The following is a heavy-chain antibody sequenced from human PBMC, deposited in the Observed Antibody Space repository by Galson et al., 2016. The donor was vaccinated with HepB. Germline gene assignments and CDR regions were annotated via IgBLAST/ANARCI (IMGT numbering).Heavy chain of an antibody. J-gene: IGHJ4*02. D-gene: IGHD6-6*01. CDR1: GASIISGGYY. Sequence: TLSLTCSVSGASIISGGYYWSWVRQHPEKGLEWIGNIFYNGRPSYNPSLKSRLTISLDTSKNQFSLNLNSVTAADTALYYCATGRGDQPFEYKFDHWGQGTLVIVSS. CDR2: IFYNGRP. CDR3: ATGRGDQPFEYKFDH. V-gene: IGHV4-31*03.